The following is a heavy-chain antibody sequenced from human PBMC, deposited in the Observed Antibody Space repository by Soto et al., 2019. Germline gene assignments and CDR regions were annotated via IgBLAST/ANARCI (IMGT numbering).Heavy chain of an antibody. CDR1: GGTFSSYA. V-gene: IGHV1-69*06. Sequence: QVQLVQSGAEVKKPGSSVKVSCKASGGTFSSYAISWVRQAPGQGLEWMGGIIPSLGTANYAQKFQGRVTITADKSTSTAYLELSSLRSEDTAVYYCARGSPYYYDSSGYYLNWFDPWGQGTLVTVSS. CDR3: ARGSPYYYDSSGYYLNWFDP. D-gene: IGHD3-22*01. J-gene: IGHJ5*02. CDR2: IIPSLGTA.